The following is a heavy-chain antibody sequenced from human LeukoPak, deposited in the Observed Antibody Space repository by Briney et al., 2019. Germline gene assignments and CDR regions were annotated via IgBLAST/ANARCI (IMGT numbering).Heavy chain of an antibody. CDR1: GHTFTGYY. CDR3: AREGGDDYGGKAEWFDP. CDR2: INPNSGGT. V-gene: IGHV1-2*06. J-gene: IGHJ5*02. D-gene: IGHD4-23*01. Sequence: ASVKVSCKASGHTFTGYYMHWVLQAPGQGLEWMGRINPNSGGTNYAQKFQGRVTMTRDTSISTAYMELSRLRSDDTAVYYCAREGGDDYGGKAEWFDPWGQGTLVTVSS.